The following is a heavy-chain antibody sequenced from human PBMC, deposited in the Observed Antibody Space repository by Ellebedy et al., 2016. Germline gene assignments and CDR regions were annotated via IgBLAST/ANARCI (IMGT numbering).Heavy chain of an antibody. CDR2: IYHSGST. Sequence: SETLSLXXAVSGGSISSSNWWRWVRQPPGKGLEWIGEIYHSGSTNYNPSLKSRVTISVDKSKNQFSLKLSPVTAADTAVYYCARSGGQLREDYYGMDVWGQGTTFTVSS. CDR1: GGSISSSNW. J-gene: IGHJ6*02. D-gene: IGHD2-2*01. CDR3: ARSGGQLREDYYGMDV. V-gene: IGHV4-4*02.